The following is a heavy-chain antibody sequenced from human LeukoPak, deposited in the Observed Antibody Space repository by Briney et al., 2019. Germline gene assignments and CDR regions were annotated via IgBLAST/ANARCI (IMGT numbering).Heavy chain of an antibody. CDR3: ARDPGGGIVVVPTGIDY. D-gene: IGHD2-2*01. Sequence: GGSLRLSCAASGFTFSSYSMNWVHQAPGKGLEWVSSISSSSSYIYYADSVKGRFTISRDNAKNSLYLQMNSLRAEDTAVYYCARDPGGGIVVVPTGIDYWGQGTLVTVSS. J-gene: IGHJ4*02. CDR2: ISSSSSYI. V-gene: IGHV3-21*01. CDR1: GFTFSSYS.